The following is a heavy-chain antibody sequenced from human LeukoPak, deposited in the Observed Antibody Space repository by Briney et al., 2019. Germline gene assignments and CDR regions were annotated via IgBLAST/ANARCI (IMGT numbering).Heavy chain of an antibody. Sequence: SETLSLTCDVSGGSFTGHYWTWIRQPPGKGLEWLGEVNHYASITYNPSLKGRATISADTSRNQLSLKLTSVTAADTAVYYCARGNRQLAYYGSGSRLPYDSWGQGTLVTVSS. CDR2: VNHYASI. V-gene: IGHV4-34*01. CDR1: GGSFTGHY. D-gene: IGHD3-10*01. J-gene: IGHJ4*02. CDR3: ARGNRQLAYYGSGSRLPYDS.